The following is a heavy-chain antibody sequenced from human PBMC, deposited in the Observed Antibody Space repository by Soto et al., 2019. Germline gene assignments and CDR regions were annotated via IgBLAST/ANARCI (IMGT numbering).Heavy chain of an antibody. CDR2: IIPIFGTA. J-gene: IGHJ4*02. CDR1: GGTFSSYA. Sequence: GASVKVSCKASGGTFSSYAISWVRQAPGQGLEWMGGIIPIFGTANYAQKFQGRVTITADESTSTAYMELSSLRSEDTAVYYCARDRSRDANYYDSSGYLFDYWGQGTLVTVSS. CDR3: ARDRSRDANYYDSSGYLFDY. D-gene: IGHD3-22*01. V-gene: IGHV1-69*13.